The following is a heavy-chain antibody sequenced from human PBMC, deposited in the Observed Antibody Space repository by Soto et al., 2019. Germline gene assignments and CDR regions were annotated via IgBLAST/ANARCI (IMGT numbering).Heavy chain of an antibody. CDR2: IDPSDSYT. CDR3: ARQPIVGIVGAQPLYYYYVMDV. D-gene: IGHD1-26*01. V-gene: IGHV5-10-1*01. Sequence: GESLKISCKGSGYSFTSYWISWVRQMPGKGLEWMGRIDPSDSYTNYSPSFQGHVTISADKSISTAYLQWSSLKASDTAMYYCARQPIVGIVGAQPLYYYYVMDVWGQGTTVTGSS. J-gene: IGHJ6*02. CDR1: GYSFTSYW.